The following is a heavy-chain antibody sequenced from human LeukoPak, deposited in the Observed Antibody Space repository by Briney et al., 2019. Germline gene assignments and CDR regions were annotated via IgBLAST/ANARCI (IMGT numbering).Heavy chain of an antibody. CDR1: GFDFRTHA. J-gene: IGHJ5*02. CDR2: IWRGGNYK. V-gene: IGHV3-33*01. Sequence: GTSLRLSCSASGFDFRTHAMHWVRQAPGKGLEWVAMIWRGGNYKFYVDSVQGRCTISRDDSRSMVYLYMDSLRDDDTAVYYCVTDPPDSGWAFWSWGQGALVRVSS. D-gene: IGHD6-19*01. CDR3: VTDPPDSGWAFWS.